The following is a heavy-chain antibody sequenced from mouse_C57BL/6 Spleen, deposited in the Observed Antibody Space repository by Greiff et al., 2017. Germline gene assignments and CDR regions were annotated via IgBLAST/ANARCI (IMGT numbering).Heavy chain of an antibody. CDR3: ARGYYDYDDGYAMDY. D-gene: IGHD2-4*01. CDR1: GFTFSDYG. CDR2: ISSGSSTI. V-gene: IGHV5-17*01. J-gene: IGHJ4*01. Sequence: EVHLVESGGGLVKPGGSLKLSCAASGFTFSDYGMHWVRQAPEKGLEWVAYISSGSSTIYYADTVKGRFTISRDNAKNTLFLQMTSLRSEDTAMYYCARGYYDYDDGYAMDYWGQGTSVTVSS.